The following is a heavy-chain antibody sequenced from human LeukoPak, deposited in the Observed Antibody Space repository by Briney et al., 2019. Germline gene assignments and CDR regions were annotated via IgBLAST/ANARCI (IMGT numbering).Heavy chain of an antibody. Sequence: GRSLRLSCAASGFTFSSYAMHWVRQAPGKGLEWVAVISYDGSNKYYADSVKGRFTISRDNSKNTLYLQMNSLRAEDTAVYYCAREWGLADWGQGTLVTVSS. D-gene: IGHD3-16*01. J-gene: IGHJ4*02. V-gene: IGHV3-30-3*01. CDR2: ISYDGSNK. CDR3: AREWGLAD. CDR1: GFTFSSYA.